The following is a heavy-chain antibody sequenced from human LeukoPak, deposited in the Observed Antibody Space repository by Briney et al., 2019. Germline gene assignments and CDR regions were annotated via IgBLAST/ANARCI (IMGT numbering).Heavy chain of an antibody. J-gene: IGHJ4*02. V-gene: IGHV1-69*13. CDR2: IIPIFGTA. CDR1: GGTFSSYA. CDR3: ARDNGDYYFDY. Sequence: SVKVSCKASGGTFSSYAISWVRQAPGQGLEWMGGIIPIFGTANYAQKFQGRGTITADESTRSAYMELSSLRSEDTAVYYCARDNGDYYFDYWGQGTLVTVSS. D-gene: IGHD4-17*01.